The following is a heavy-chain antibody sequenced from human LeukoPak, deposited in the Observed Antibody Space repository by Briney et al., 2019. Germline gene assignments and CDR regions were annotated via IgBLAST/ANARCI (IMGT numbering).Heavy chain of an antibody. V-gene: IGHV1-8*03. CDR3: ASATLRCSGGSCYEMDV. Sequence: ASVKVSCKASGYTFTSYDINWVRQATGQGLEWMGWMNPNSGNIGYAQNFQGRVTITRDTSISTVYMELSSLRSEDTAVYYCASATLRCSGGSCYEMDVWGKGTTVTVSS. J-gene: IGHJ6*04. D-gene: IGHD2-15*01. CDR1: GYTFTSYD. CDR2: MNPNSGNI.